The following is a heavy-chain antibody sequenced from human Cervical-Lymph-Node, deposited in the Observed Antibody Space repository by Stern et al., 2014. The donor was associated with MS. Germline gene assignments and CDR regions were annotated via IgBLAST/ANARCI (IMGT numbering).Heavy chain of an antibody. V-gene: IGHV3-30-3*01. CDR2: ISYDGNNK. CDR1: GFTFNSYA. Sequence: MQLVESGGGVVQPGRSLRLSCAASGFTFNSYAIHWVRQAPGKGLEWVALISYDGNNKYYADSVRGRFTISRDSSRRTVFLQMNSLRTDDTAIYYCARAHSNTWFAYFDYWGQGALVTVSS. D-gene: IGHD3-10*01. CDR3: ARAHSNTWFAYFDY. J-gene: IGHJ4*02.